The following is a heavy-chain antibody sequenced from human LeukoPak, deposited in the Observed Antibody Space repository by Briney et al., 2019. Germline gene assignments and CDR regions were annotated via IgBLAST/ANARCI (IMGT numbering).Heavy chain of an antibody. CDR2: INTDGSSA. CDR3: ATSPVGTTNPYYFDY. Sequence: PGGSLRLSCAASGLSPSSYWMHWVRPAPGKGMVWVSRINTDGSSAIYADSVKSRVTISRDNAKNTLFLQMNSLRAEDTAVYYCATSPVGTTNPYYFDYWGQGTLVTVSS. CDR1: GLSPSSYW. J-gene: IGHJ4*02. D-gene: IGHD2-21*02. V-gene: IGHV3-74*01.